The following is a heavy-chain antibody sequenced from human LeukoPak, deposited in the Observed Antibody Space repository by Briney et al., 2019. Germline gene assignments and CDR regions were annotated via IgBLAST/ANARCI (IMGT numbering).Heavy chain of an antibody. D-gene: IGHD2-21*02. CDR2: IIPILGIA. CDR3: TYCGGDCYRRGPLPLDY. Sequence: SVKVSCKSSGGAFSICAISWDRQAPGQGLEWMGRIIPILGIANYAQKFQGRVTSTANNSTSTAYMELSSLRSEDTAVYYCTYCGGDCYRRGPLPLDYWGQGTLVTVSS. J-gene: IGHJ4*02. CDR1: GGAFSICA. V-gene: IGHV1-69*04.